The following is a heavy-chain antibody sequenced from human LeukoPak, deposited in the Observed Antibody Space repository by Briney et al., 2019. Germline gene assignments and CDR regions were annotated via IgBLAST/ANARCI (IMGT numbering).Heavy chain of an antibody. J-gene: IGHJ6*02. CDR3: TRDSGRDGYNSPFYGMDV. V-gene: IGHV3-49*03. D-gene: IGHD5-24*01. Sequence: GGSLRLSCTASGFTFCDYAMSGFRQAPGKGRGWGGFIRSKAYGGTTEYAASVKGRFTISRDDSKSIAYLQMNSLKTEDTAVYYCTRDSGRDGYNSPFYGMDVWGQGTTVTVSS. CDR1: GFTFCDYA. CDR2: IRSKAYGGTT.